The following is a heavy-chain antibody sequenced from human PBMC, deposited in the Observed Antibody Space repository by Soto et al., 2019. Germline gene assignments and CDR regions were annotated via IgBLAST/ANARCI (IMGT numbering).Heavy chain of an antibody. V-gene: IGHV3-7*05. D-gene: IGHD6-19*01. CDR2: IEQDGGEK. CDR3: AGGSGWESES. Sequence: EVQLVESGGGLVQPGGFLRLSCVLSEFTFSTYWMSWVRQAPGKGLEWVANIEQDGGEKNYLESVRGRFTISRDNAKKSLYLEMNSLRAEDTAVYYCAGGSGWESESWGQGTLVTVSS. J-gene: IGHJ4*02. CDR1: EFTFSTYW.